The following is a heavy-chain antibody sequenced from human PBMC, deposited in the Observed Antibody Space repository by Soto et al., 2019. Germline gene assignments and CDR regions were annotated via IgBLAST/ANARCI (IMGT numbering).Heavy chain of an antibody. D-gene: IGHD2-2*01. J-gene: IGHJ6*02. Sequence: SETLSLTCTVSGGSISSSGYYWGWIRQPPGQGLEWIGTIYYSGNTYYNPSLKSRVTISVDTSKNQFSLKLSSVTAADTAVYYCARLIYGSSTSCGRNYFDDMDVWGQGTMVT. CDR3: ARLIYGSSTSCGRNYFDDMDV. CDR2: IYYSGNT. V-gene: IGHV4-39*01. CDR1: GGSISSSGYY.